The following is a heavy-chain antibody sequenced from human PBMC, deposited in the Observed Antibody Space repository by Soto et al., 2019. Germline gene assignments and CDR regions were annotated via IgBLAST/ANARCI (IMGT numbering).Heavy chain of an antibody. V-gene: IGHV4-34*01. Sequence: SETLSLTXAVYGGSFSGYYWSWIRQPPGKGLEWIGEINHSGSTNYNPSLKSRVTISVDTSKNQFSLKLSSVTAADTAVYYCARVPPPWGVPRYYYYGMDVRGQGTTVTVSS. CDR2: INHSGST. D-gene: IGHD3-10*01. CDR3: ARVPPPWGVPRYYYYGMDV. CDR1: GGSFSGYY. J-gene: IGHJ6*02.